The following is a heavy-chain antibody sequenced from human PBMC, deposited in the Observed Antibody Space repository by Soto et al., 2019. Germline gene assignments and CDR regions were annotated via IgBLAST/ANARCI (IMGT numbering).Heavy chain of an antibody. CDR2: IKQDGSEK. Sequence: GGSLRLSCAASGFTFSSYWMSWVRQAPGKGLEWVANIKQDGSEKYYVDSVKGRFTISRDNAKNSLYLQMNSLRAEDTAVYYCASVGGFYYGDFDYFDYWGQGTLVTVSS. CDR3: ASVGGFYYGDFDYFDY. D-gene: IGHD4-17*01. V-gene: IGHV3-7*01. CDR1: GFTFSSYW. J-gene: IGHJ4*02.